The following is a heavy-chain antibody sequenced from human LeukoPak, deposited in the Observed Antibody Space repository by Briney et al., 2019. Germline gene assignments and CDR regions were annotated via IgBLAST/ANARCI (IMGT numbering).Heavy chain of an antibody. CDR3: ARDPAITMVRVRPYNWFDP. D-gene: IGHD3-10*01. Sequence: ASVKVSFKASGYTFTSYGISWVRQAPGQGLEWMGWISAYNGKTNYAQKLQGRVTMTTDTSTSTAYMELRSLRSDDTAVYYCARDPAITMVRVRPYNWFDPWGQGTLVTVSS. J-gene: IGHJ5*02. CDR1: GYTFTSYG. V-gene: IGHV1-18*01. CDR2: ISAYNGKT.